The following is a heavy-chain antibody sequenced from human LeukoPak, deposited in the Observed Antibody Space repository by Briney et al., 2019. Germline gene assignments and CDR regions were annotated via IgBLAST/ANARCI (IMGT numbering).Heavy chain of an antibody. CDR2: ISGSGSST. CDR3: AKGSSGYYYDNWFDP. Sequence: GGSLRLSCAASGFTFTNYAMTWVRQAPGKGLEWVSVISGSGSSTNYADSVKGRFTVSRDNSRNTLFLQMNSLRAEDTAVYYCAKGSSGYYYDNWFDPWGQGTLVTVPS. CDR1: GFTFTNYA. D-gene: IGHD3-22*01. J-gene: IGHJ5*02. V-gene: IGHV3-23*01.